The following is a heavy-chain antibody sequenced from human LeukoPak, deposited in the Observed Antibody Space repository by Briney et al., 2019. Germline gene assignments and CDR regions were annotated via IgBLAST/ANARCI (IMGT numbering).Heavy chain of an antibody. J-gene: IGHJ4*02. CDR3: ARSSHRDGDTFDY. CDR2: ISGYNGNT. D-gene: IGHD3-10*01. Sequence: ASVKVSCKASGYTFTSYGINWVRQAPGQGLEWKGWISGYNGNTNYAQKLQGRVTMTTDPSTTTAYMELRSLRSDDTAVYYCARSSHRDGDTFDYWGQGTLVTVSS. V-gene: IGHV1-18*01. CDR1: GYTFTSYG.